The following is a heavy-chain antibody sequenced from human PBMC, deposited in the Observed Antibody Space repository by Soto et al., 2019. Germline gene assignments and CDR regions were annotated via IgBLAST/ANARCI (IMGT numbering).Heavy chain of an antibody. CDR2: IIPVTETP. CDR1: GGTFISHA. J-gene: IGHJ5*02. Sequence: QVQLVQSGAEVKKPGSSVRVSCKVSGGTFISHAINWLRQAPGQWLEWMGVIIPVTETPNNAEKFQGRVTSTADKATTTVYMELSSLTCDDTAVYFCARGNKGPGHYGPGSQGWYGPWGQGTLVTVSS. D-gene: IGHD3-10*01. CDR3: ARGNKGPGHYGPGSQGWYGP. V-gene: IGHV1-69*06.